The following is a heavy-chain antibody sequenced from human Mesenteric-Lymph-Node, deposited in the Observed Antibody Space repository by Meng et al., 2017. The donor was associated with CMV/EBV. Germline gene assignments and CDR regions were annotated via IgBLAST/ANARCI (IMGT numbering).Heavy chain of an antibody. J-gene: IGHJ5*02. D-gene: IGHD3-9*01. Sequence: FSSYAISWVRQDPGQGLEWMGGIIPIFGTANYAQKFQGRVMITTDESTSTAYMELSSLRSEDTAVYYCARGVPTYYDILTGYFRFDPWGQGTLVTVSS. V-gene: IGHV1-69*05. CDR2: IIPIFGTA. CDR1: FSSYA. CDR3: ARGVPTYYDILTGYFRFDP.